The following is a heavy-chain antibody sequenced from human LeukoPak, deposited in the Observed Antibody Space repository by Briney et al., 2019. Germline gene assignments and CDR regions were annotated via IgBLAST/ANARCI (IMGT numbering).Heavy chain of an antibody. CDR1: GYTLTELS. J-gene: IGHJ6*02. CDR3: AREPVVAATRDYYGMDV. CDR2: FDPEDGET. D-gene: IGHD2-15*01. Sequence: ASVKVSCKVSGYTLTELSMHWVRQAPGKGLEWMGGFDPEDGETIYAQKFQGRVTMTEDTSTDTAYMELSSLRAEDTAVYYCAREPVVAATRDYYGMDVWGQGTTVTVSS. V-gene: IGHV1-24*01.